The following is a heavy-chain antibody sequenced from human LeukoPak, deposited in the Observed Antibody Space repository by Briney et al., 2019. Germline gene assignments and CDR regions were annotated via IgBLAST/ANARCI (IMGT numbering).Heavy chain of an antibody. Sequence: GGALRLSCAASGFTFINYAMSGVRRAPGKGVEGGSVIDVGGAPTSYTASGPALFTLSTDNSKNTLYLPMNSLSAEEVAVYFCANNSGYSWQYFFDYWGQGTLVTVSS. J-gene: IGHJ4*02. CDR2: IDVGGAPT. V-gene: IGHV3-23*01. D-gene: IGHD6-25*01. CDR3: ANNSGYSWQYFFDY. CDR1: GFTFINYA.